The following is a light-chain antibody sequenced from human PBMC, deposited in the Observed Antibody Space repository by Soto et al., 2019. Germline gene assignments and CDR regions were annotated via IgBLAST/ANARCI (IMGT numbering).Light chain of an antibody. J-gene: IGLJ2*01. CDR1: SRDVGGYVY. CDR3: SSYAGSNKMV. V-gene: IGLV2-8*01. Sequence: QPVLTQPPSASGSPGESVTMSCTGTSRDVGGYVYVSWFQQHPGKAPKLIIFEVNKRPSGVPDRFSGSRSGNTASLTVSGLQIEDEADYYCSSYAGSNKMVFGGGTKLTVL. CDR2: EVN.